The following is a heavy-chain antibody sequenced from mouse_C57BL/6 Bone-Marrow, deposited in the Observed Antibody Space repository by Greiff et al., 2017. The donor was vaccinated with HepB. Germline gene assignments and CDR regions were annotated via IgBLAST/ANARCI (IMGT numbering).Heavy chain of an antibody. V-gene: IGHV1-76*01. D-gene: IGHD1-1*01. CDR2: IYPGSGNT. CDR1: GYTFTDYY. Sequence: VKLMESGAELVRPGASVKLSCKASGYTFTDYYINWVKQRPGQGLEWIARIYPGSGNTYYNEKFKGKATLTAEKSSSTAYMQLSSLTSEDSAVYFCAYGSNYAMDYWGQGTSVTVSS. CDR3: AYGSNYAMDY. J-gene: IGHJ4*01.